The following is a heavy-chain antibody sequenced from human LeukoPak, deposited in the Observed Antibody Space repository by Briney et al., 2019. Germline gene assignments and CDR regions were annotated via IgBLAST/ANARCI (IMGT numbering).Heavy chain of an antibody. J-gene: IGHJ4*02. CDR1: GFTFSSYA. CDR3: AKSENAMFGVVGY. CDR2: ISGSGGSA. Sequence: GGSLRLSCAASGFTFSSYAMSWVRQAPGKGLEWVSAISGSGGSAYYADSVKGRFTISRDNSKNTLFLQMNSLRAEDTAVYYCAKSENAMFGVVGYWGQGTLVTVSS. V-gene: IGHV3-23*01. D-gene: IGHD3-3*01.